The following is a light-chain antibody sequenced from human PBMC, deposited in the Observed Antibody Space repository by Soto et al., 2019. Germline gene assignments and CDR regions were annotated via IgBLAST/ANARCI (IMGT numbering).Light chain of an antibody. V-gene: IGLV2-14*03. Sequence: QPALTQPASVSGSPGQSITISCTGASSDVGNYNYVSWYQQHPGKAPRLIIYDVSNRPSGVSNRFSGSKSGNTASLTISGLQAEDEADYYCSAFTSSTTLYVFGTGTKVTV. J-gene: IGLJ1*01. CDR1: SSDVGNYNY. CDR3: SAFTSSTTLYV. CDR2: DVS.